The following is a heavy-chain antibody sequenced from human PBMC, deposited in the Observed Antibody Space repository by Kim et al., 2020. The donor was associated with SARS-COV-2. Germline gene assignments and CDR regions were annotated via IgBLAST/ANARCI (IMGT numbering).Heavy chain of an antibody. CDR2: IYHSGST. CDR1: GYSISSSYY. CDR3: ARDAYSWLQLEGWFDP. Sequence: SETLSLTCTVSGYSISSSYYWGWIRQPPGKGLEWIGSIYHSGSTYYNPSLKSRVTISLDTSKNQFSLKLSSVTAADTAVYYCARDAYSWLQLEGWFDPWGQGTLVTVSS. J-gene: IGHJ5*02. V-gene: IGHV4-38-2*02. D-gene: IGHD5-12*01.